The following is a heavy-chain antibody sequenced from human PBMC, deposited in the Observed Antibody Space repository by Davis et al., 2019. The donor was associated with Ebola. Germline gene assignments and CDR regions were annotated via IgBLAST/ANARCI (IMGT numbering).Heavy chain of an antibody. CDR3: ARALSDYYYMDV. J-gene: IGHJ6*03. Sequence: ESLKISCAASGFTFSNAWMSWIRQPPGKGLEWIGYIYYSGSTNYSPSLKSRVTISVDTSKNQFSLKLSSVTAADTAVYYCARALSDYYYMDVWGKGTTVTVSS. CDR1: GFTFSNAW. CDR2: IYYSGST. V-gene: IGHV4-59*08.